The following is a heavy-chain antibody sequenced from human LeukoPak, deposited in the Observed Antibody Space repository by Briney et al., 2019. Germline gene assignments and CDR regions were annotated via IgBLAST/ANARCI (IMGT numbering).Heavy chain of an antibody. Sequence: SETLSLTCTVSGGSISSSSYYWGWIRQPPGKGLEWIGSIYYSGSTYYNPSLKSRVTISVDTSKNQFSLKLSSVTAADTAVYYCASIGDGYNYGYYYYYMDVWGKGTTVTISS. CDR1: GGSISSSSYY. V-gene: IGHV4-39*01. CDR3: ASIGDGYNYGYYYYYMDV. J-gene: IGHJ6*03. D-gene: IGHD5-24*01. CDR2: IYYSGST.